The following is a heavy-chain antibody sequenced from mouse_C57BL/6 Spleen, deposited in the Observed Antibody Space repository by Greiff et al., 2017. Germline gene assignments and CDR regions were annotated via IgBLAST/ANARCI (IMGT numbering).Heavy chain of an antibody. CDR1: GFTITDYY. CDR2: IDPDDGDT. J-gene: IGHJ3*01. CDR3: TTEYRDLGY. D-gene: IGHD2-14*01. V-gene: IGHV14-1*01. Sequence: VQLQQSGAELVRPGASVKLSCTASGFTITDYYMHWVKQTPEQGLEWIGRIDPDDGDTEYASKFQGPAPITADTSSNTAYLQLSSLTSEDSAVYYWTTEYRDLGYWGQGTLGTVSA.